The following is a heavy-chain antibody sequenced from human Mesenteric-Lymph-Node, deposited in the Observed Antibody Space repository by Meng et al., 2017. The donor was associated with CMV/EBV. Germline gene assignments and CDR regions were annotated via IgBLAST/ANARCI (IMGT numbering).Heavy chain of an antibody. V-gene: IGHV4-39*01. CDR2: IYYSGST. J-gene: IGHJ4*02. CDR1: GGSISSSSYY. D-gene: IGHD3-9*01. CDR3: ARHFETRIPLDY. Sequence: TVSGGSISSSSYYWGWIRQPPGKGLEWIGSIYYSGSTYYNPSLKSRVTISVDTSKNQFSLKLSSVTAADTAVYYCARHFETRIPLDYWGQGTLVTVSS.